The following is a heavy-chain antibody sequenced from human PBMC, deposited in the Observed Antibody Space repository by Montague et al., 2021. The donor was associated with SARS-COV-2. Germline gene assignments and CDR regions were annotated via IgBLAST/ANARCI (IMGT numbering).Heavy chain of an antibody. Sequence: SLRLSCAASVFTFSSYWMSSVRQAPGKGLEWVANIKQDGSENYYXXSLKVLFTISRDNAKNSLYLQMNSLRAEDTAVYYCARDGFGELSSYYYYGMDVWGQGTTVTVSS. CDR3: ARDGFGELSSYYYYGMDV. V-gene: IGHV3-7*01. CDR2: IKQDGSEN. D-gene: IGHD3-10*01. CDR1: VFTFSSYW. J-gene: IGHJ6*02.